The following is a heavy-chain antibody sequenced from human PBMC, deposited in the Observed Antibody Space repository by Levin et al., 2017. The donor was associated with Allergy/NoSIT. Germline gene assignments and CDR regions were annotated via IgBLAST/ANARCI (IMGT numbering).Heavy chain of an antibody. CDR2: NYYTGSN. J-gene: IGHJ5*02. Sequence: SETLSLTCTVSGGSISSITYYWVWIRQPTEMGREGIGSNYYTGSNYYNPALRGRVTIYGDKSKNQLYLELTSVGAADTAMYYCARHVHDDHGDPNWFDPWGQGTAVTVSS. D-gene: IGHD4-17*01. V-gene: IGHV4-39*01. CDR3: ARHVHDDHGDPNWFDP. CDR1: GGSISSITYY.